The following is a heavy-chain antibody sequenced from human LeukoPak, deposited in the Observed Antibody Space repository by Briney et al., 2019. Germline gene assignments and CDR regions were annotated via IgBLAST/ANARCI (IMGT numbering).Heavy chain of an antibody. Sequence: GGSLRLSCAASGFTFSNTWMNWVRQAPGKGLEWVGRIKSEIDGGATDYAAPVQGRFTISRDDSQATLYLQMNSLKTEDTAVYYCATGGSVIVAGTRAFDIWGQGTMVTVSS. J-gene: IGHJ3*02. D-gene: IGHD5-12*01. V-gene: IGHV3-15*07. CDR3: ATGGSVIVAGTRAFDI. CDR2: IKSEIDGGAT. CDR1: GFTFSNTW.